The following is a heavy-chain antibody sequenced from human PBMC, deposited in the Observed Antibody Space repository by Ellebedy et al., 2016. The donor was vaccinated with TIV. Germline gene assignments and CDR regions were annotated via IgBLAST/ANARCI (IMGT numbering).Heavy chain of an antibody. CDR1: GFTFTNYA. Sequence: GESLKISCAASGFTFTNYAIHWVRQGPGKGLVWVSHINDDGNRITYADSVKGRFAISRDIARNTLFLQMDSLRAEDTAVYYCVRKRMGATYTFDMWGQGTMVTVSS. CDR3: VRKRMGATYTFDM. CDR2: INDDGNRI. J-gene: IGHJ3*02. V-gene: IGHV3-74*01. D-gene: IGHD2-21*01.